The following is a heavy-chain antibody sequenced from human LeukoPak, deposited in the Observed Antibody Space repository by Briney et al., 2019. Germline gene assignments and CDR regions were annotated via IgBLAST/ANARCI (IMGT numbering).Heavy chain of an antibody. V-gene: IGHV1-24*01. CDR1: GYTLTELS. Sequence: ASVKVSCKVSGYTLTELSMHWVRQAPGKGLKWMGGFGPEDGETIYAQKFQGRVTMTEDTSTDTAYMELSSLRSEDTAVYYCATGQQLVRSRYYYGMDVWGQGTTVTVSS. D-gene: IGHD6-13*01. CDR2: FGPEDGET. J-gene: IGHJ6*02. CDR3: ATGQQLVRSRYYYGMDV.